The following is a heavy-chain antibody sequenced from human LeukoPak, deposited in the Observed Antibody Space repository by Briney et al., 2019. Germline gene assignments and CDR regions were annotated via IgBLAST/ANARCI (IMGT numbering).Heavy chain of an antibody. CDR3: ARGYDSSAYYPFNY. V-gene: IGHV4-59*11. D-gene: IGHD3-22*01. J-gene: IGHJ4*02. Sequence: SETLSLTCVVSGGSLSTHHWSWIRQSPGRGLEWIGYISDSGSTNYNPSLKSRVTISVDTSKNQFPLMLSSVTAADTAVYYCARGYDSSAYYPFNYWGQGTLVTVSS. CDR1: GGSLSTHH. CDR2: ISDSGST.